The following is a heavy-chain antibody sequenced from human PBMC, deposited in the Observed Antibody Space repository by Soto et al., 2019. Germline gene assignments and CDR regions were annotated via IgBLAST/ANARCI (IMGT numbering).Heavy chain of an antibody. CDR3: ARIRTSLFHAFDI. D-gene: IGHD2-21*01. CDR1: GGSISSYY. J-gene: IGHJ3*02. Sequence: QVQLQESGPGLVKPSETLSLTCTVSGGSISSYYWSWIRQPPGKGLEWIGYIYYSGSTNYNPSLKSRVTISVDTSKNQFSLKLSSVTAADTAVYYCARIRTSLFHAFDIWGQGTMVTVSS. CDR2: IYYSGST. V-gene: IGHV4-59*08.